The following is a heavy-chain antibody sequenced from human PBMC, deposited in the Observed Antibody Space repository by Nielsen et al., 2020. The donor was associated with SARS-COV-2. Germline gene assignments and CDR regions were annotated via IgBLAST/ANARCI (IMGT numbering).Heavy chain of an antibody. CDR3: AKDFHGSVADFFGN. D-gene: IGHD2-2*03. Sequence: GGSLKISCTASGFTFSNSAMSWVRQTSGKGLEWVSSISGSGDRTDYADSVKGRVIISRDNSKNTLHLQMNSLRAEDTALYFCAKDFHGSVADFFGNWGQGTLVTVSS. V-gene: IGHV3-23*01. CDR2: ISGSGDRT. J-gene: IGHJ4*02. CDR1: GFTFSNSA.